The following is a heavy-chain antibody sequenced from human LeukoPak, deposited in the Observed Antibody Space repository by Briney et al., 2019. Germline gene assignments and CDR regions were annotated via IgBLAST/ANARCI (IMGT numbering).Heavy chain of an antibody. D-gene: IGHD4-23*01. Sequence: GSLRLSCAASRFTFSSYSMNWVRQAPGKGLEWVSSISSSSSYIYYADSVKGRFTISRDNAKNSLYLQMNSLRAEDTAVYYCASWKVVISNGGSDIWGQGTMVTVSS. V-gene: IGHV3-21*01. CDR2: ISSSSSYI. J-gene: IGHJ3*02. CDR3: ASWKVVISNGGSDI. CDR1: RFTFSSYS.